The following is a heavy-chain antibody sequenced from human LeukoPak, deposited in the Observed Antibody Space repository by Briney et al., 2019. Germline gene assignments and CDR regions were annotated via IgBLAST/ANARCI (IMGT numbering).Heavy chain of an antibody. Sequence: ASVEVSCKASGYSFGIFGISWVRQAPGQGLEWMGWISANNGNTNYAQNLQVRVTMTTDTSTSTAYMELRSLRSDDTAVYYCARVGVVVPAAWFDPWGQGTLVTVSS. CDR2: ISANNGNT. D-gene: IGHD2-2*01. J-gene: IGHJ5*02. CDR1: GYSFGIFG. CDR3: ARVGVVVPAAWFDP. V-gene: IGHV1-18*01.